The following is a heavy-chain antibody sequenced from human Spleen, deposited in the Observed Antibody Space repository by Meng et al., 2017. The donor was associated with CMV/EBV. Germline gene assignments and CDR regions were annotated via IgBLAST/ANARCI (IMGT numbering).Heavy chain of an antibody. CDR1: GYTFTGYY. CDR2: INPNSGGT. Sequence: KASGYTFTGYYMHWVRQAPGQGLEWMGWINPNSGGTNYAQKFQGRVTMTRDTSISTAYMELSRLRSDDTAVYYCARGPGSALVRRFDPWGQGTLVTVSS. D-gene: IGHD4-23*01. J-gene: IGHJ5*02. V-gene: IGHV1-2*02. CDR3: ARGPGSALVRRFDP.